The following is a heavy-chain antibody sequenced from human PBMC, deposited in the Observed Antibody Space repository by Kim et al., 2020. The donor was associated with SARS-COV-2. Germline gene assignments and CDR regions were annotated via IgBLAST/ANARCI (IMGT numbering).Heavy chain of an antibody. D-gene: IGHD3-10*01. CDR3: AKDGSYYYGSGSYYNDGFDY. J-gene: IGHJ4*02. Sequence: RFTISRDNAKNSLYLQMNSLRAEDTALYYCAKDGSYYYGSGSYYNDGFDYWGQGTLVTVSS. V-gene: IGHV3-9*01.